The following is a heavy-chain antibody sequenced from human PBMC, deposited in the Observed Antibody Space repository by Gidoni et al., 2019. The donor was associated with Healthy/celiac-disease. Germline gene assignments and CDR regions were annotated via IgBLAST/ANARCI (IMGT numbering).Heavy chain of an antibody. D-gene: IGHD3-3*01. CDR2: IRQDGIEK. Sequence: EVQLVESGGGLVQPGGSLRLSCAASGFTFSSYWMSWVRQAPGKGMEWVANIRQDGIEKYYVDSVKGRFTISIDNAKNSLDLQMNSLRAEDTAVYYCARDITYDDFWSGYFENYYYYMDVWGKGTTVTVSS. V-gene: IGHV3-7*01. J-gene: IGHJ6*03. CDR1: GFTFSSYW. CDR3: ARDITYDDFWSGYFENYYYYMDV.